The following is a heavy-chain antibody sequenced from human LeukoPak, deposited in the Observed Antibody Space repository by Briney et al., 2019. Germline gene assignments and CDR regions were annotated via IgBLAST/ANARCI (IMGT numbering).Heavy chain of an antibody. CDR3: ARTGKARAFDI. J-gene: IGHJ3*02. V-gene: IGHV4-59*01. Sequence: SETLSPTCTVSGGSISSYYWSWIRQPPGKGLEWIGYIYYSGSTNYNPSLKSRVTISVDTSKNQFSLKLSSVTAADTAVYYCARTGKARAFDIWGQGTMVTVSS. CDR2: IYYSGST. CDR1: GGSISSYY.